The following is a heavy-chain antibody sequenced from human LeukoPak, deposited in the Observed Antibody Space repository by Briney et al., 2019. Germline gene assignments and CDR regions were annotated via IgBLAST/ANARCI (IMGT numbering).Heavy chain of an antibody. Sequence: GGSLRLSCAASRFTFSSYSMNWVRQAPGKGLEWVSSISSSSSYIYYADSVKGRFTISRDNAKNSLYLQMNSLRAEDTAVYYCARDPYYYDSSGYLAAEGHAFDIWGQGTMVTVSS. CDR2: ISSSSSYI. V-gene: IGHV3-21*01. J-gene: IGHJ3*02. CDR1: RFTFSSYS. D-gene: IGHD3-22*01. CDR3: ARDPYYYDSSGYLAAEGHAFDI.